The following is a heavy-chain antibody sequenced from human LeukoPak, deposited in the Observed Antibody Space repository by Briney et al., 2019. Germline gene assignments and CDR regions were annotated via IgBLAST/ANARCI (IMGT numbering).Heavy chain of an antibody. V-gene: IGHV4-39*01. CDR3: ARQYERAVAAPGGIPFVY. J-gene: IGHJ4*02. D-gene: IGHD6-19*01. CDR1: GGSISSSNYY. Sequence: PSETLSLTCTVSGGSISSSNYYWGWIRQPPGKGLEWIGSIHYSGSTYYNPSLKSRVTMSVDASKDQFSLKLSSVTAADTAVYYCARQYERAVAAPGGIPFVYWGLGTLVTVSS. CDR2: IHYSGST.